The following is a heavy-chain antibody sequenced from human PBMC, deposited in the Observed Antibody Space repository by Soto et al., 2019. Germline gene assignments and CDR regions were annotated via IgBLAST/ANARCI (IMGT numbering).Heavy chain of an antibody. CDR3: TSCYDSSLDN. CDR2: IKSKTDGGTT. V-gene: IGHV3-15*01. D-gene: IGHD3-22*01. Sequence: GGSVRLSCAASGFTFSNAWMSWVRQAPGKGLKWVGRIKSKTDGGTTDYAAPVKGRFTISRDDSKNTLYLQMNSLKTEDTAVYYCTSCYDSSLDNWGQGTLVTVSS. CDR1: GFTFSNAW. J-gene: IGHJ4*02.